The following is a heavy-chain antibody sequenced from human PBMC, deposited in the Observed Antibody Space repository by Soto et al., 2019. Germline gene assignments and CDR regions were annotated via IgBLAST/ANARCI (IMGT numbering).Heavy chain of an antibody. CDR2: ISYSGNT. Sequence: SETLSLTCAVSGYSISLGYYWGWIRQPPGKGLEWIASISYSGNTDYNPSLKSRVSISIDMSKNQISLKVRSVTAADTAVYYCARDRSDSPNSFDAFDIWGQGTMVTVSS. CDR3: ARDRSDSPNSFDAFDI. J-gene: IGHJ3*02. CDR1: GYSISLGYY. D-gene: IGHD3-22*01. V-gene: IGHV4-38-2*02.